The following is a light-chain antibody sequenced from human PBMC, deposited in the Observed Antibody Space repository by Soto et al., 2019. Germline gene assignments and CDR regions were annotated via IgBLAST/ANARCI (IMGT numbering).Light chain of an antibody. Sequence: DIVMTQSPDSLAVSLGERATINCKSSQRVLFTSNNKNYLAWYQQRPGQPPKLLIYWASTRESGVPDRFSGSGSGTDFTLTISSLQAEDVAVYFCQHYYTTPFTFGPGTRVDV. CDR1: QRVLFTSNNKNY. J-gene: IGKJ3*01. V-gene: IGKV4-1*01. CDR3: QHYYTTPFT. CDR2: WAS.